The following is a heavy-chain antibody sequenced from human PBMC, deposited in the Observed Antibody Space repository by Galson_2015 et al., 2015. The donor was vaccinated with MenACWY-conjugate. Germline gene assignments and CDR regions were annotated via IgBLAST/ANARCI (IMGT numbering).Heavy chain of an antibody. CDR1: GGSIHHDGYF. V-gene: IGHV4-39*01. CDR3: ARLPRGINLILEGS. CDR2: IYFSGTT. D-gene: IGHD3-16*01. Sequence: LSLTCAVSGGSIHHDGYFWGWIRQPPGEGLEWIGSIYFSGTTYYNPSLKSRVAMSIDTSKNQFSLILNSVSAADTAVYYCARLPRGINLILEGSWGQGILVTVSS. J-gene: IGHJ5*02.